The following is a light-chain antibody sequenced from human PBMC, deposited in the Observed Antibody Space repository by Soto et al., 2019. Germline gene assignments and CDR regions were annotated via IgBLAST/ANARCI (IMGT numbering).Light chain of an antibody. J-gene: IGKJ1*01. V-gene: IGKV3D-20*01. CDR2: DAS. CDR3: HQHGSSPWT. Sequence: EIVLTQSPANLSLSPGDRATLSCGASQSVSNNYLAWYQHKPGLAPRVLIYDASRRAAGIPDRFSGSGSGTDLTLTISRLEPEDFAVYYCHQHGSSPWTFGQGNKVETK. CDR1: QSVSNNY.